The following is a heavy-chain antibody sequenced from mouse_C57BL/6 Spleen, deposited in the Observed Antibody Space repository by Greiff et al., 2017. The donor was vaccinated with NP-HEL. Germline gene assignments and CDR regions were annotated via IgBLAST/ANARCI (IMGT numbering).Heavy chain of an antibody. CDR1: GFTLSDYG. Sequence: EVMLVESGGGLVKPGGSLKLSCAASGFTLSDYGMHWVRQAPEKGLEWVAYISSGSSTIYYADTVKGRFTISRDNAKNTLFLQMTSLRSEDTAMYYCARLGPSGGYWGQGTTLTVSS. V-gene: IGHV5-17*01. CDR3: ARLGPSGGY. J-gene: IGHJ2*01. CDR2: ISSGSSTI.